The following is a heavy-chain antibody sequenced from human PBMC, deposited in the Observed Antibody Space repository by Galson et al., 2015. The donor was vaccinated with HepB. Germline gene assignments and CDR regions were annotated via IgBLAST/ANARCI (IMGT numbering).Heavy chain of an antibody. V-gene: IGHV4-4*07. D-gene: IGHD1-7*01. CDR2: ISVSEST. CDR3: ARDVDGNYLFDY. J-gene: IGHJ4*02. Sequence: TLSLTCTVSGGSFDSYYWSWIRQPAGKGLEWIGRISVSESTKYNPSLKSRVSMSIDKSKKHFSLKLSSLTAADTAVYYCARDVDGNYLFDYWGQGILVTVSS. CDR1: GGSFDSYY.